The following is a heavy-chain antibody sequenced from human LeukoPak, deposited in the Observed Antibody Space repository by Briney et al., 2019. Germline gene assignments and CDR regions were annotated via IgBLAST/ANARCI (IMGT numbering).Heavy chain of an antibody. CDR1: GLTFDDYA. CDR2: ISWNRGSI. V-gene: IGHV3-9*03. CDR3: VKDMSYCSGRHFHY. J-gene: IGHJ4*02. D-gene: IGHD3-10*01. Sequence: GRSLRLSCAASGLTFDDYAMHWVRQAAGKGLEWVSGISWNRGSIGYADSVKGRFTISRDNANTSQYLQMNSLRAEDMALDDYVKDMSYCSGRHFHYWGQGTLVTVSS.